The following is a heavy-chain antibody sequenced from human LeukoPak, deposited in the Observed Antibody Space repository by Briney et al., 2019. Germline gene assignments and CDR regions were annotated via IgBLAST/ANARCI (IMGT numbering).Heavy chain of an antibody. D-gene: IGHD3-22*01. Sequence: PSETLSLTCAVSGGSISSGGYSWSWIRQPPGKGLEWIGYIYHSGSTYYNPSLKSRVTISVDRSKNQFSLKLSSVTAADTAVYYCARARSYYDSWTGWFDPWGRGTLVTVSS. V-gene: IGHV4-30-2*01. CDR2: IYHSGST. CDR3: ARARSYYDSWTGWFDP. CDR1: GGSISSGGYS. J-gene: IGHJ5*02.